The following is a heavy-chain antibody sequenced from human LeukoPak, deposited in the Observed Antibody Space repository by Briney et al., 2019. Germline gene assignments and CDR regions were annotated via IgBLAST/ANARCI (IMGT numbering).Heavy chain of an antibody. V-gene: IGHV3-21*01. J-gene: IGHJ4*02. D-gene: IGHD6-13*01. CDR2: ISSSSSYI. CDR3: ARVTQRIAAAGVDY. Sequence: GGSLRLSCAASGFTFSSYSMNWVRQAPGKGLEWVSSISSSSSYIYYADSVKGRFTISRDNAKNSLYLQMNSLRAEDTAVYYCARVTQRIAAAGVDYWGQGTLVTVSS. CDR1: GFTFSSYS.